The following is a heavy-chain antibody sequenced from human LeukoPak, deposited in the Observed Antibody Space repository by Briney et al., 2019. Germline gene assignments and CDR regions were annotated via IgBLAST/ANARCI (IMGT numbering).Heavy chain of an antibody. CDR2: MNPNSGNT. D-gene: IGHD1-14*01. CDR1: GYTFTSYD. V-gene: IGHV1-8*01. Sequence: ASVKVSCKASGYTFTSYDINWVRQATGQGLEWMGWMNPNSGNTSYAQKFQGRVTMTRNTSISTAYMELSSLRSEDTAVYYCARSGSRSRKNLIDYWGQGTLVTVSS. J-gene: IGHJ4*02. CDR3: ARSGSRSRKNLIDY.